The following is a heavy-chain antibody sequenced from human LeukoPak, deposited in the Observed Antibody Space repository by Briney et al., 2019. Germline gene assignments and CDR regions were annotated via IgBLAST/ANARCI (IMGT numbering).Heavy chain of an antibody. J-gene: IGHJ3*02. CDR3: ARASNYYDSSGYFINDAFDI. CDR2: TRNEANIYTT. Sequence: GGSLRLSCAASGFIFSDHYMDWVRQAPGKGLEWVGRTRNEANIYTTKYAASVKGRFTISRDDSKNSLYLQMNSLRAEDTAVYYCARASNYYDSSGYFINDAFDIWGQGTMVTASS. V-gene: IGHV3-72*01. D-gene: IGHD3-22*01. CDR1: GFIFSDHY.